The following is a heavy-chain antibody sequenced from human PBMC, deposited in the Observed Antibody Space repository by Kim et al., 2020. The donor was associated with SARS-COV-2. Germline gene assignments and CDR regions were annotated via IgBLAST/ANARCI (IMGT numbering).Heavy chain of an antibody. CDR1: GFTFSSYA. Sequence: GGSLRLSCAASGFTFSSYAMSWVRQAPGKGLEWVSAISGSGGSTYYADSVKGRFTISRDNSKNTLYLQMNSLRAEDTAVYYCAKDGEITMIVEGAFDIWGQGTMVTVSS. J-gene: IGHJ3*02. CDR2: ISGSGGST. V-gene: IGHV3-23*01. CDR3: AKDGEITMIVEGAFDI. D-gene: IGHD3-22*01.